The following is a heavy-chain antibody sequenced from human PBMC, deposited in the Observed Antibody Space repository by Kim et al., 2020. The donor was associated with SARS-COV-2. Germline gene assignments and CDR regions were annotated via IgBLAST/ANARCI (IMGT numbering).Heavy chain of an antibody. Sequence: SETLSLTCTVSGGSVSSGSYYWSWIRQPPGKGLEWIGYIYYSGSTNYNPSLKSRVTISVDTSKNQFSLKLSSVTAADTAVYYCARAPLDGSWYFDYWGQGTLVTVSS. CDR3: ARAPLDGSWYFDY. CDR1: GGSVSSGSYY. CDR2: IYYSGST. D-gene: IGHD1-1*01. V-gene: IGHV4-61*01. J-gene: IGHJ4*02.